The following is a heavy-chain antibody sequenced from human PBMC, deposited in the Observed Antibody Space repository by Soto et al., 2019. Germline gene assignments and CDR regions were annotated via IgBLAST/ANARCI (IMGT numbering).Heavy chain of an antibody. V-gene: IGHV3-74*01. D-gene: IGHD3-3*01. CDR3: ARDGGKDYDFWSGPLGDYYYYYGMDV. CDR1: GFTFSSYW. J-gene: IGHJ6*02. Sequence: PGGSLRLSCAASGFTFSSYWMHWVRQAPGKWLVWVSRINSDGSSTSYADSVKGRFTISRDNAKNTLYLQMNSLRAEDTAVYYCARDGGKDYDFWSGPLGDYYYYYGMDVWGQGTTVTVSS. CDR2: INSDGSST.